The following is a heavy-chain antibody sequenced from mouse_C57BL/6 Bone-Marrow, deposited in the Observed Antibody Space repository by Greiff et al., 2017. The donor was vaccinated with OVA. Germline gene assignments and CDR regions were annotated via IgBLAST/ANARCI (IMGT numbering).Heavy chain of an antibody. V-gene: IGHV5-4*01. CDR1: GFTFTSYA. Sequence: EVKLQESGAGLVKPGASLKLSCAASGFTFTSYAMPWVRQTPEQRLEWVATISAGGSYTYYPDNVKGRFTISRDNAKNNLYLQMSHLKSEDTAMYYCARDTTVVALDYWGQGTTLTVSS. J-gene: IGHJ2*01. D-gene: IGHD1-1*01. CDR2: ISAGGSYT. CDR3: ARDTTVVALDY.